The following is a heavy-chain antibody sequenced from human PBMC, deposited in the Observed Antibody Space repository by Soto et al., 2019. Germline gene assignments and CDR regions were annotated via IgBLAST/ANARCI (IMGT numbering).Heavy chain of an antibody. Sequence: QMHLVQSGAEVKKPGSSVKVSCKASGGSFTYTLSWVRQAPGQGLEWMGGIIPIFGTTNYAHKFQGRATINAEDSTKTAYMELSPLRSEDTGVYYCARLHSHGTYGMDVWGQGTTVTVSS. CDR2: IIPIFGTT. D-gene: IGHD5-18*01. V-gene: IGHV1-69*01. CDR3: ARLHSHGTYGMDV. CDR1: GGSFTYT. J-gene: IGHJ6*02.